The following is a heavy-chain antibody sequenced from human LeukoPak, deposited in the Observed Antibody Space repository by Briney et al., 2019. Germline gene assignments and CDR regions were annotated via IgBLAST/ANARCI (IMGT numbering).Heavy chain of an antibody. J-gene: IGHJ4*02. CDR3: ANTKQFEY. D-gene: IGHD1-1*01. CDR2: ITSSSSSI. V-gene: IGHV3-21*01. CDR1: GFTFSSYN. Sequence: GGALGLSWAASGFTFSSYNKNWVRQAPGKGLEVDSSITSSSSSIYYADSVKGRFTISRDNAKNSLYLQMNSLRAEDTAVYYCANTKQFEYWGQGTLVTVSS.